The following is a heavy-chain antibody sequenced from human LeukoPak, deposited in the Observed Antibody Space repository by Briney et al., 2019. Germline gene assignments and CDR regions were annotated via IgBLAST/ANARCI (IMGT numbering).Heavy chain of an antibody. J-gene: IGHJ4*02. D-gene: IGHD3-22*01. V-gene: IGHV1-69*13. Sequence: SVKVSCKASGGTFSRFTISWVRQAPGQGFEWMGGVTPIFGTANFAQRFQGRVSITADESTSTAFMELSSLRFEDTAVYYCAREWGLGSSGFYYAYWGQGTLVTVSS. CDR3: AREWGLGSSGFYYAY. CDR1: GGTFSRFT. CDR2: VTPIFGTA.